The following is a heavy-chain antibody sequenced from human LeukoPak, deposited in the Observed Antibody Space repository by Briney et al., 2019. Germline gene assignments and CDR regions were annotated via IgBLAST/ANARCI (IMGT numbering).Heavy chain of an antibody. J-gene: IGHJ4*02. Sequence: PGGSLRLSCAASGFTFSTYAIHWVRQAPGKGLEWVAAIWDDGSNKYYADSVKGRFTISRDNSKNTLYLQMNSLRAEDTAVYYCARAYTSSWSTFDYWGQGTLVTVSS. CDR3: ARAYTSSWSTFDY. CDR2: IWDDGSNK. D-gene: IGHD6-13*01. CDR1: GFTFSTYA. V-gene: IGHV3-33*08.